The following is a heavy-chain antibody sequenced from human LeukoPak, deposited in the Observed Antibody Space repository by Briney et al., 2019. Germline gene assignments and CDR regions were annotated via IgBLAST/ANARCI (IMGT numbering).Heavy chain of an antibody. CDR1: GFTFSSYW. D-gene: IGHD3-10*01. CDR3: ARDLYSYGSGSYHD. CDR2: IKQDGSEK. V-gene: IGHV3-7*03. Sequence: GGSLRLSCAASGFTFSSYWMSWVRQAPGKGLEWVANIKQDGSEKYYVDSVKGRFTISRDNAKNSLYLQMNSLRAEDTAVYYCARDLYSYGSGSYHDWGQGTLVTVSS. J-gene: IGHJ4*02.